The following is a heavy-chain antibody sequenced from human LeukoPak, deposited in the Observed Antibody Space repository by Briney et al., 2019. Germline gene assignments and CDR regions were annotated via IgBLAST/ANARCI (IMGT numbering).Heavy chain of an antibody. CDR2: ISWNSATI. CDR1: GFTFEDYA. J-gene: IGHJ4*02. Sequence: GGSLRLSCAASGFTFEDYAMHWLRQAPGKGLEWVSTISWNSATIRYAGSMKGRLTISRDNAKNSLYLEVDSLRAEDTALYYCAKGGEVRGETNFDYWGQGTLVTVSS. CDR3: AKGGEVRGETNFDY. V-gene: IGHV3-9*01. D-gene: IGHD3-10*01.